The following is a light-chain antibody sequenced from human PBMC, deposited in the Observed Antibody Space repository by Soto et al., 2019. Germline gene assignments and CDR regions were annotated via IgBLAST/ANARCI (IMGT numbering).Light chain of an antibody. V-gene: IGKV1-39*01. Sequence: DIQMTQSPSSLSASVGDSVTITCRASQSIGTYLNWYQQKSGSALKRLIGAASSLQSGVPSRFSGSGSGVDFTLTVSNLQPVDLATYCCQQPLSVPPSFGGGTKGEIK. CDR2: AAS. CDR1: QSIGTY. J-gene: IGKJ4*01. CDR3: QQPLSVPPS.